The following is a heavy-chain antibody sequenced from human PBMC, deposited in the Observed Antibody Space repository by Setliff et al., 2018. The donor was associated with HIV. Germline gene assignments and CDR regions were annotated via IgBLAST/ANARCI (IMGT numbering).Heavy chain of an antibody. CDR2: ISYDGSNK. V-gene: IGHV3-30*04. CDR3: ARDNGYYYDSSGYQPHFDS. Sequence: GGSLRLSCAASGITFNTYAMHWVRQAPGKGLEWVAVISYDGSNKYYAESVRGRFTISRDNAKNSLYLQMNSLRAEDTAVYYCARDNGYYYDSSGYQPHFDSWGQGTLVTVPQ. D-gene: IGHD3-22*01. J-gene: IGHJ4*02. CDR1: GITFNTYA.